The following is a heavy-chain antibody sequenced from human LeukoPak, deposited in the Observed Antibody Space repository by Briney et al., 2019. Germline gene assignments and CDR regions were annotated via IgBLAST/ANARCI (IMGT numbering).Heavy chain of an antibody. CDR2: ISGSGGST. CDR3: AKDRGSYFDY. J-gene: IGHJ4*02. Sequence: VQPGGSLRLSCVASGFTFSSYAMSWVRQAPGRGLEWVSAISGSGGSTYYADSVKGRFTISRDNSKNTLYLQMNGLRAEGTAVYYCAKDRGSYFDYWGQGTLVTVSS. V-gene: IGHV3-23*01. D-gene: IGHD1-26*01. CDR1: GFTFSSYA.